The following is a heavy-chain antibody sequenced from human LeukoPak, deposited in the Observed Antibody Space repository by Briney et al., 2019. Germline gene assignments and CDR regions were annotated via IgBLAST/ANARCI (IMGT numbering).Heavy chain of an antibody. CDR3: ARVATPDVSSPLDF. V-gene: IGHV4-4*07. D-gene: IGHD6-19*01. CDR1: GGSITGFF. CDR2: IFSSGGA. Sequence: SETLSLTCAVSGGSITGFFWTWIRQPAGEGLQYIGRIFSSGGANYDPSLQSRVAMSVDTSQNLFSLKLTSVTAADTAVYFCARVATPDVSSPLDFWGQGILVTVSS. J-gene: IGHJ4*02.